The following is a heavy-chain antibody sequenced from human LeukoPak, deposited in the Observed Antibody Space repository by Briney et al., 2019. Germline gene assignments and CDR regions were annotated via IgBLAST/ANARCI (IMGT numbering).Heavy chain of an antibody. Sequence: ASVKVSCKASGYTFTSYAFSWVRQAPGQGLEWIGWVSGYNGNTNYAQKVQGRVTMTTGTSTSTAYMELRSLRSDDTAVYYCARTGWGVPAAGDWFDPWAQGTLVTVSS. CDR3: ARTGWGVPAAGDWFDP. D-gene: IGHD2-2*01. CDR2: VSGYNGNT. J-gene: IGHJ5*02. V-gene: IGHV1-18*04. CDR1: GYTFTSYA.